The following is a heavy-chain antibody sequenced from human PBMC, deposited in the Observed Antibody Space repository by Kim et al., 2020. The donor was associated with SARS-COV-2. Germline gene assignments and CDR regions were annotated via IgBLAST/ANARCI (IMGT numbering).Heavy chain of an antibody. Sequence: GGSLRLSCAASGFTFSSYGMHWVRQAPGKGLEWVAVISYDGSNKFYIDSVKGRFTISRDNSKNTLYLQMNSLRGEDTAVYFCAKRHYYGSDFDYYYGMDVWGQGTTVTVSS. V-gene: IGHV3-30*18. D-gene: IGHD3-10*01. CDR3: AKRHYYGSDFDYYYGMDV. J-gene: IGHJ6*02. CDR1: GFTFSSYG. CDR2: ISYDGSNK.